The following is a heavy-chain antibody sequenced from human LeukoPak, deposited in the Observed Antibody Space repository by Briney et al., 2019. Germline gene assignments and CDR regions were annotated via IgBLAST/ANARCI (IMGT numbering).Heavy chain of an antibody. Sequence: GASVKVSCKASGGTFSSYAISWVRQAPGQGLEXMGEIIHIFGNANYAQKFQGRVTITADKSTSTAYMELSSLRSEDTAVYYCAMTTVTGAFDYWGQGTLVTVSS. CDR3: AMTTVTGAFDY. D-gene: IGHD4-17*01. CDR1: GGTFSSYA. J-gene: IGHJ4*02. CDR2: IIHIFGNA. V-gene: IGHV1-69*06.